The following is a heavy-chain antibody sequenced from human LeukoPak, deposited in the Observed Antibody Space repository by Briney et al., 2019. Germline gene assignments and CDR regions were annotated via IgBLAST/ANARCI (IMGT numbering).Heavy chain of an antibody. J-gene: IGHJ4*02. V-gene: IGHV3-30*18. D-gene: IGHD3-10*01. CDR1: GFTFSSYG. CDR2: TSSDGSNK. Sequence: PGRSLRLSCAASGFTFSSYGMHWVRQAPGKGLEWVAFTSSDGSNKYYADSVKGRFTISRDNSKNTLYLQMNSLRIDDTALYYCAKGGVRGLYYFDYWGQGTLVTVSS. CDR3: AKGGVRGLYYFDY.